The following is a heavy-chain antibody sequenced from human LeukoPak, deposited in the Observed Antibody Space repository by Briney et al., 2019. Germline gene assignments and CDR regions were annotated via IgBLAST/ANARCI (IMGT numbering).Heavy chain of an antibody. CDR2: INHSGST. J-gene: IGHJ3*02. D-gene: IGHD2-2*01. Sequence: AETLSLTCAVYGGSFSGYYWSWIRQPPGKGLEWIGEINHSGSTNYNPSLKSRVTISVDTSKNQLSLKLSSVTAADTAVYYCARSCSSTSCYLSPIGDAFDIWGQGPMVTVSS. CDR1: GGSFSGYY. CDR3: ARSCSSTSCYLSPIGDAFDI. V-gene: IGHV4-34*01.